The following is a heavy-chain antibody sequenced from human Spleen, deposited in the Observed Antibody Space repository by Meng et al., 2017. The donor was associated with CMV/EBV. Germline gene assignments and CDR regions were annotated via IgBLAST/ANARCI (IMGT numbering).Heavy chain of an antibody. Sequence: LRLQEAGSGLVKPSQTLSLTCAVSGGSISSGGYSWSWIRQPPGKGLEWIGYIYHSGSTYYNPSLKSRVTISVDRSKNQFSLKLSSVTAADTAVYYCARVVTALWGYYFDYWGQGTLVTVSS. J-gene: IGHJ4*02. V-gene: IGHV4-30-2*01. CDR2: IYHSGST. CDR1: GGSISSGGYS. D-gene: IGHD2-21*02. CDR3: ARVVTALWGYYFDY.